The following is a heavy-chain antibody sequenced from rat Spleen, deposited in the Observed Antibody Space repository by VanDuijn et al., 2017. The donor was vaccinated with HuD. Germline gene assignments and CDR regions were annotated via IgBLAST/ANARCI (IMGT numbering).Heavy chain of an antibody. D-gene: IGHD2-5*01. V-gene: IGHV5-46*01. CDR1: GFTFSSFP. J-gene: IGHJ3*01. CDR2: ISYDGTAT. Sequence: EVQLVESGGGLVQPGRSLKLSCAASGFTFSSFPMAWVRQAPKKGLEWVASISYDGTATYYRDSVKGRFTISRDTAQNILYLQMNRPRSEDTATYYWTRGGYFRYWGQGTLVTVSS. CDR3: TRGGYFRY.